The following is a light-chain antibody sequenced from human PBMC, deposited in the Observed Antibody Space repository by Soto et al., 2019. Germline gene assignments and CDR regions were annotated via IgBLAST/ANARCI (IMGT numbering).Light chain of an antibody. CDR1: SSDVGGYNH. J-gene: IGLJ3*02. CDR3: SSYTSTSTGV. CDR2: EVS. Sequence: QSALTQPASVSGSPGQSITISCTGTSSDVGGYNHVSWYQQHPGKAPKLLIYEVSNRPSGVSNRFSGSKSANMASLTISGLQAEDEADYYCSSYTSTSTGVFGGGTKLTVL. V-gene: IGLV2-14*01.